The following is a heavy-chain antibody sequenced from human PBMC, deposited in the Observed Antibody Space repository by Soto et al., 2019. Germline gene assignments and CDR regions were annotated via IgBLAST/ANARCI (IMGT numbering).Heavy chain of an antibody. CDR3: ARDLVPGYCRSTSCYGVYNWFDP. CDR2: ISAYNGDT. CDR1: GYTFTSYG. D-gene: IGHD2-2*01. Sequence: GASVKVSCKASGYTFTSYGISWVRQAPGQGLEWMGWISAYNGDTNYAQKLQGRVTMTTDTSTSTAYMELRSLRSNDTAVYYCARDLVPGYCRSTSCYGVYNWFDPWGQGTLVTVSS. J-gene: IGHJ5*02. V-gene: IGHV1-18*01.